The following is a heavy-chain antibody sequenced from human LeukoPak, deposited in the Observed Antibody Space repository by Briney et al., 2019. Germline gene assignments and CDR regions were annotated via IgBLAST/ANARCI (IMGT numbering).Heavy chain of an antibody. V-gene: IGHV3-64*01. CDR1: GFTFSSYA. D-gene: IGHD1-26*01. CDR3: ARVSGSYRYFDY. Sequence: PGGSLRLSCAASGFTFSSYAMHWVRQAPGKGLEYVSAISSNGGSTYYANSVKGRFTISRDNSKNTLYLQMGSLRAEDMAVYYCARVSGSYRYFDYWGQRTLVTVSS. J-gene: IGHJ4*02. CDR2: ISSNGGST.